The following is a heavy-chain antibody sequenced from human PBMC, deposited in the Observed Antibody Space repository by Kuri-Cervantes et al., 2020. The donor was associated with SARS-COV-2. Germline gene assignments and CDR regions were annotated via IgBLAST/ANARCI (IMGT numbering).Heavy chain of an antibody. CDR2: ISGSGGST. J-gene: IGHJ4*02. CDR1: GFTFSSYG. CDR3: TRPIVVVPAAHLSFDY. Sequence: GESLKISCAASGFTFSSYGMHWVRQAPGKGLEWVSAISGSGGSTYYADSVKGRFTISRDNSKNTLYLQMNSLKTEDTAVYYCTRPIVVVPAAHLSFDYWGQGTLVTVSS. V-gene: IGHV3-23*01. D-gene: IGHD2-2*01.